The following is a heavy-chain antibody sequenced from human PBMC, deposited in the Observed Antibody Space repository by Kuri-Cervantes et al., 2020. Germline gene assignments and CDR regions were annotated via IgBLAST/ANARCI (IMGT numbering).Heavy chain of an antibody. CDR3: ARDIGLEPEGLDY. J-gene: IGHJ4*02. Sequence: GGPLRLSCAASGFTFSDYYMSWIRQAPGKGLEWVANIKQDGSEKYYVDSVKGRFTISRDNAKNSLYLQISSLRAEDTALYYCARDIGLEPEGLDYWGQGTLVTVSS. V-gene: IGHV3-7*03. CDR2: IKQDGSEK. CDR1: GFTFSDYY. D-gene: IGHD1-1*01.